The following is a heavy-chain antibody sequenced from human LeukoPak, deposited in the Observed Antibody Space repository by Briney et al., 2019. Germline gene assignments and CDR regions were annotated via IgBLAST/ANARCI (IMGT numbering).Heavy chain of an antibody. Sequence: GSSVKVSCKXSGGTFSSYAISWVRQAPGQGLEWMGRINPNSGGTNYAQKFQGRVTMTRDTSISTAYMELSRLRSDDTAVYYCARDRQIVVVPAASAELDYWGQGTLVTVSS. V-gene: IGHV1-2*06. CDR3: ARDRQIVVVPAASAELDY. D-gene: IGHD2-2*01. CDR2: INPNSGGT. J-gene: IGHJ4*02. CDR1: GGTFSSYA.